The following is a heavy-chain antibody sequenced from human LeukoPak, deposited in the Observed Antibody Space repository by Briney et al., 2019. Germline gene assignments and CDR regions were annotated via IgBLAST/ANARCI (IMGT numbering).Heavy chain of an antibody. J-gene: IGHJ3*02. D-gene: IGHD2-2*01. CDR3: AGAQPAQFCTSISCYAAFDI. V-gene: IGHV4-59*01. CDR2: IYYSGST. Sequence: SETLSLTCTVSGGSISSYYWSWIRQPPGKGLEWIGYIYYSGSTNYNPSLKSRVTISVDTSKNQFSLKLSSVTAADTAVYYCAGAQPAQFCTSISCYAAFDIWGQGTVVTVSS. CDR1: GGSISSYY.